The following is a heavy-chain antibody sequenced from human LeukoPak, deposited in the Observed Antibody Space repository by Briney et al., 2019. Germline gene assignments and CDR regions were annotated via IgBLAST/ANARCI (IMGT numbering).Heavy chain of an antibody. V-gene: IGHV1-2*02. J-gene: IGHJ4*02. CDR1: GYTFTGYY. CDR2: INPNSGGT. Sequence: ASVKVSCKASGYTFTGYYMHWVRQAPGQGLEWTGWINPNSGGTSYGQKFQGRVTMTRDTSISTGYMELSRLRSDDTAVYYCATSGRFGEYFDFWGQGTLVTVSS. CDR3: ATSGRFGEYFDF. D-gene: IGHD3-10*01.